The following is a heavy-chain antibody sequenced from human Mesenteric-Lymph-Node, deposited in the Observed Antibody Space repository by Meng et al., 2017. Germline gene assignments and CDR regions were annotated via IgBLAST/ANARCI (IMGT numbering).Heavy chain of an antibody. CDR2: IYHSGST. CDR3: ASFPPPGKQWLVTDY. V-gene: IGHV4-4*02. J-gene: IGHJ4*02. Sequence: QVPLQESGTGLVKPSGTLSLTCAVSGGSISSSNWWSWVRQPPGKGLEWIGEIYHSGSTNYNPSLKSRVTISVDKSKNQFSLKLSSVTAADTAVYYCASFPPPGKQWLVTDYWGQGTLVTVSS. CDR1: GGSISSSNW. D-gene: IGHD6-19*01.